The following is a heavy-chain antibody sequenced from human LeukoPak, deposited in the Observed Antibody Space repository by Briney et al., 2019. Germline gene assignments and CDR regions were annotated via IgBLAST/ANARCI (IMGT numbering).Heavy chain of an antibody. D-gene: IGHD5-12*01. CDR3: AINPSGYESDAFDI. CDR1: GYTFTSYD. CDR2: MNPNSGNT. Sequence: GASVKVSCKASGYTFTSYDINWVRQATGQGLEWMGWMNPNSGNTGYAQKFQGRVTITRNASISTAYMELSSLRSEDTAVYYCAINPSGYESDAFDIWGQGTMVTVSS. J-gene: IGHJ3*02. V-gene: IGHV1-8*03.